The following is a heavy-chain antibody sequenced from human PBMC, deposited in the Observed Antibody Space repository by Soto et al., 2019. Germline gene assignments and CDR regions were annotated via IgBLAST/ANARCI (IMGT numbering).Heavy chain of an antibody. Sequence: PSETLSLTCAVYGGSFSGYFWTWIRQPPGKGLEWIGEINHSGSSNYNPSLKRRVSIFVDTSNNQFSLNLKSVTAADTAVYYCARAPKYYDPVWGNYRRPSVGFAYWGQGTPVTV. D-gene: IGHD3-16*02. CDR2: INHSGSS. V-gene: IGHV4-34*01. CDR3: ARAPKYYDPVWGNYRRPSVGFAY. J-gene: IGHJ4*02. CDR1: GGSFSGYF.